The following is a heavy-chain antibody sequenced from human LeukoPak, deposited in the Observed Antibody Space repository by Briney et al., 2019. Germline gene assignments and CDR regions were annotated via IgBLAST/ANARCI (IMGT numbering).Heavy chain of an antibody. CDR1: GYTFTSYG. D-gene: IGHD2-2*01. CDR2: ISAYNGNT. V-gene: IGHV1-18*01. Sequence: ASVKVSCKASGYTFTSYGISWVRQAPGQGLEWMGWISAYNGNTNYAQKLQGRVTMTTDTSTSTAYMELRSLRSGDTAVYYCARLDTIVVPAAPYFYYYGMDVWGQGTTVTVSS. J-gene: IGHJ6*02. CDR3: ARLDTIVVPAAPYFYYYGMDV.